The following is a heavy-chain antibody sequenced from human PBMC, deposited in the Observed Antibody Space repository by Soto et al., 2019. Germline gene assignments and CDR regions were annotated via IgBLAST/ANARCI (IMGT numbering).Heavy chain of an antibody. CDR2: IYYGGST. Sequence: SETLSLTCTVSGGSVSSGSYYWSWIRQPPGKGLEWIGYIYYGGSTNYNPSLKSRVTISVDTSKNQFSLKLSSVTAADTAVYYCARDRYYEKVAFDIWGQGTMVTVSS. D-gene: IGHD3-22*01. CDR1: GGSVSSGSYY. CDR3: ARDRYYEKVAFDI. J-gene: IGHJ3*02. V-gene: IGHV4-61*01.